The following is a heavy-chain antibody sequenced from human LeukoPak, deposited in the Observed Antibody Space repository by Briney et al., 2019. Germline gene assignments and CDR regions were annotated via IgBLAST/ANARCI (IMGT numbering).Heavy chain of an antibody. CDR2: IRYDGSNK. CDR3: AKVQWTTTVTNQTKGGSGYFDY. J-gene: IGHJ4*02. D-gene: IGHD4-11*01. CDR1: GFTFSSYW. V-gene: IGHV3-30*02. Sequence: GGSLRLSCAASGFTFSSYWMHWVRQAPGKGLEWVAFIRYDGSNKYYADSVKGRFTISRDNSKNTLYLQMNSLRAEDTAVYYCAKVQWTTTVTNQTKGGSGYFDYWGQGTLVTVSS.